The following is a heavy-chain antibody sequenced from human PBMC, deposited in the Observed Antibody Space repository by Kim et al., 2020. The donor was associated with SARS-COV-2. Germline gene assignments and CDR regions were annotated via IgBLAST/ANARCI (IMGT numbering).Heavy chain of an antibody. J-gene: IGHJ6*02. Sequence: GGSLRLSCAASGFTFSSYAMHLVRQAPGKGLEWVAVISYDGSNKYYADSVKGRFTISRDNSKNTLYLQMNSLRAEDTAVYYCARASRGGYYYGMGVWRQG. CDR3: ARASRGGYYYGMGV. V-gene: IGHV3-30-3*01. D-gene: IGHD3-10*01. CDR2: ISYDGSNK. CDR1: GFTFSSYA.